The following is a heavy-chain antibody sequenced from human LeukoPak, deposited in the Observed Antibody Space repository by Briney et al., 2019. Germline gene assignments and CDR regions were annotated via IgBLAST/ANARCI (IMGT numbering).Heavy chain of an antibody. Sequence: PSQTLSLTCAVSGGSISSGGYSWSWIRQPPGKGLEWIGYIYHSGSTYYNPSLKSRVTISVDTSKNQFSLKLSSVTAADTAVYYCARHAAVLRYFDWLSAIDYWGQGTLVTVSS. J-gene: IGHJ4*02. V-gene: IGHV4-30-2*03. CDR1: GGSISSGGYS. CDR3: ARHAAVLRYFDWLSAIDY. CDR2: IYHSGST. D-gene: IGHD3-9*01.